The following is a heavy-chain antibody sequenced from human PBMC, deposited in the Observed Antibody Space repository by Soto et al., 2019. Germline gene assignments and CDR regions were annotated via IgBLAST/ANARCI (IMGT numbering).Heavy chain of an antibody. D-gene: IGHD2-2*01. V-gene: IGHV3-30-3*01. CDR3: ARDWTGYVSAYFPYY. CDR1: GFDFSRHH. Sequence: PGGSLRLSCSVSGFDFSRHHMHWVRQAPGKGLEWVAIISSDGINTNYADSVKGRFTISRDNSKNTVYLQMDSLRSEDTALYYCARDWTGYVSAYFPYYWGQGTVVTVSS. J-gene: IGHJ4*02. CDR2: ISSDGINT.